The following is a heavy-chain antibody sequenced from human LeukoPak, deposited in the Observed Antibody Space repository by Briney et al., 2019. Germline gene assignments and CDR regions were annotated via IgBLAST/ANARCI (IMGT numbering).Heavy chain of an antibody. V-gene: IGHV4-39*01. J-gene: IGHJ5*02. Sequence: PSETLSLTCTVSGFSISSSSYYWGWIRQPPGKGLEWLGSIYYSGSTYYNPSLKSRVTISVDTSKNQFSLKLSSVTAADTAVYYCARQTDTAMGWFDPWGQGTLVTVSS. CDR2: IYYSGST. D-gene: IGHD5-18*01. CDR1: GFSISSSSYY. CDR3: ARQTDTAMGWFDP.